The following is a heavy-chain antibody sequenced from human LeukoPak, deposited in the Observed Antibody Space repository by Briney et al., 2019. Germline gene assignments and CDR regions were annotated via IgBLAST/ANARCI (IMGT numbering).Heavy chain of an antibody. D-gene: IGHD3-22*01. CDR1: GGTFSSYA. V-gene: IGHV1-69*04. J-gene: IGHJ4*02. CDR3: ARDRGGYYYGWVFDY. Sequence: SVKVSCKASGGTFSSYAISWVRQAPGQGLEWMGRIIPILGIANYAQKFQGRVTITADKSTSTAYMELSSLRSEDTAVYYCARDRGGYYYGWVFDYWGQGTLVTVSS. CDR2: IIPILGIA.